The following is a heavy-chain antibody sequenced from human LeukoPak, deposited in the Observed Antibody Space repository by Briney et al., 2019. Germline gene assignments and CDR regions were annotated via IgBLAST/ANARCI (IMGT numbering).Heavy chain of an antibody. CDR1: GGSISSTSSY. J-gene: IGHJ5*02. Sequence: SETLSLTCTVSGGSISSTSSYWGWIRQPPGKGLEWIGSMFYTGNTFYNPSLKGRVTVSVDTSKNHFSLTLRFATAADTAGYDCARGQRVPAVSFSSWFDPWGQGTLVTVSS. D-gene: IGHD3-10*01. CDR3: ARGQRVPAVSFSSWFDP. CDR2: MFYTGNT. V-gene: IGHV4-39*02.